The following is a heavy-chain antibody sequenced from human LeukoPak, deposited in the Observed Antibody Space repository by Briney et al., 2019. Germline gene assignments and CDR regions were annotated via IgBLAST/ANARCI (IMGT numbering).Heavy chain of an antibody. D-gene: IGHD4-11*01. V-gene: IGHV3-30*09. J-gene: IGHJ4*02. CDR1: GFTFSSYT. Sequence: PGGSLRLSCAASGFTFSSYTFYWFRQAPGKGLEWVASVSVEGIGRYFPGSVEGRFAISRDDSKKSVFLRMSSVRPEDTALYFCATVTKVDFDYWGQGTLVTVSS. CDR2: VSVEGIGR. CDR3: ATVTKVDFDY.